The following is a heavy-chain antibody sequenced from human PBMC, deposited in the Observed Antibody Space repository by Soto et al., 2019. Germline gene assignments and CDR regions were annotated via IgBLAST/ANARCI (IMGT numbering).Heavy chain of an antibody. CDR3: SRGRFYSETSTWFAF. Sequence: QVQLVQSGTEVKKPGASVKVSCKASGYTFTDYDINWVRQAPGQGLEWMGWVSPNSGNTVYAQKFQERVTMTRDTSITTAYMELSDLRFEDTAMYYCSRGRFYSETSTWFAFWGQGTPVTVSS. V-gene: IGHV1-8*01. D-gene: IGHD2-2*01. CDR1: GYTFTDYD. CDR2: VSPNSGNT. J-gene: IGHJ5*01.